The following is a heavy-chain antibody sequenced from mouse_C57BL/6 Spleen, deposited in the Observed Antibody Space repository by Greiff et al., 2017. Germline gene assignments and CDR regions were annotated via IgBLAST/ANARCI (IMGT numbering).Heavy chain of an antibody. CDR2: IYPGSGST. D-gene: IGHD2-4*01. J-gene: IGHJ2*01. Sequence: VQLQQPGAELVKPGASVKMSCKASGYTFTSYWITWVKQRPGQGLEWIGDIYPGSGSTNYNEKFKSKATLTVDTSSSTAYMQLSSLTSEDSAVYYCASIYYDYDLYYFDYWGQGTTLTVSS. V-gene: IGHV1-55*01. CDR1: GYTFTSYW. CDR3: ASIYYDYDLYYFDY.